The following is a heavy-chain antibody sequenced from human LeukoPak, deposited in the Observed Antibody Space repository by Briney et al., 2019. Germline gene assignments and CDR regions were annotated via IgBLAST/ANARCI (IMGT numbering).Heavy chain of an antibody. CDR3: ARALSTGNPTYYFDY. CDR1: GGTFSSYA. J-gene: IGHJ4*02. Sequence: ASVKVSCKASGGTFSSYAISWVRQAPGRGLEWMGGIIPIFGTANYAQKFQGRVTITADESTSTAYMELSSLRSEDTAVYYCARALSTGNPTYYFDYWGQGTLVTVSS. CDR2: IIPIFGTA. D-gene: IGHD2/OR15-2a*01. V-gene: IGHV1-69*01.